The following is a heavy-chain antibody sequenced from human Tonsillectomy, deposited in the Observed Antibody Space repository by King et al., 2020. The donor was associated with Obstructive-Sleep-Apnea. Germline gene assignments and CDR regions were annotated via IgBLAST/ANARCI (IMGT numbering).Heavy chain of an antibody. V-gene: IGHV4-59*01. CDR1: GGSISSYY. Sequence: VQLQESGPGLVKPSETLSLTCTVSGGSISSYYWSWIRQPPGKGLEWIGYIYYSGSTNYNPSLKSRVTISVDTSKNQFSLKLSSVTAADTAVYYCARDYSSGYYYGVLNAFDIWGQGTMVTVSS. D-gene: IGHD3-22*01. J-gene: IGHJ3*02. CDR2: IYYSGST. CDR3: ARDYSSGYYYGVLNAFDI.